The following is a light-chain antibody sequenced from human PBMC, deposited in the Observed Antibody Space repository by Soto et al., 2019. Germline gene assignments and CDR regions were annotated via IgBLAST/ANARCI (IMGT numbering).Light chain of an antibody. CDR3: QQRSNWPRT. CDR1: QSVSRY. V-gene: IGKV3-11*01. J-gene: IGKJ1*01. CDR2: DAS. Sequence: EIVLTQSPATLSLSPGERATLSCRASQSVSRYLAWYQQKPGQAPRLLIYDASNRATGIPARFSGSGSGTDFTLTISSLEPEDFAVYYCQQRSNWPRTFVQGTKVEIK.